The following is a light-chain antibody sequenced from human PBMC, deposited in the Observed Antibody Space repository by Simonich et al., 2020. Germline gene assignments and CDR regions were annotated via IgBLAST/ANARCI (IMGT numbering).Light chain of an antibody. J-gene: IGLJ2*01. CDR3: CSYAGSSTVV. Sequence: QSALTQPRSVSGSPGQSVTISCTGTSSDVGGYNYVSWYQHHPGKAPKLMIYDVSKRPSGVPDRFSCSKSGNTASLTISGLQAEDEADYYCCSYAGSSTVVFGGGTKLTVL. CDR2: DVS. CDR1: SSDVGGYNY. V-gene: IGLV2-11*01.